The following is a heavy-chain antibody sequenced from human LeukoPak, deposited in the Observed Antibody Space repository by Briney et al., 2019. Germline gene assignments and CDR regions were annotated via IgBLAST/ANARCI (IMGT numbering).Heavy chain of an antibody. CDR2: IKRKSDGGTT. D-gene: IGHD3-22*01. CDR3: TTVGLSGYYDSRGYYYFDY. CDR1: GFTFSNAW. V-gene: IGHV3-15*01. Sequence: PGGSLRLSXAASGFTFSNAWMSWVRQAPGKGLEGIGRIKRKSDGGTTDYAAPVKGRFTISRDDSKNTLYLQMNSLTTEDTAVYYCTTVGLSGYYDSRGYYYFDYWGQGTLVTVSS. J-gene: IGHJ4*02.